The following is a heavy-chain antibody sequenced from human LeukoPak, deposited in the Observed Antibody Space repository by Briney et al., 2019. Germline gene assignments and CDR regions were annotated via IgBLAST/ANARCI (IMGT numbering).Heavy chain of an antibody. V-gene: IGHV3-7*01. CDR1: GFTFSSYW. J-gene: IGHJ4*02. CDR3: ARDVWTGVAVSDY. Sequence: GGSLRLSCVASGFTFSSYWMTWVRQAPGRGLEWLANIKEDGSIQYSLDSARGRFTIPRDNAKTSVYLQLNSLRADDTAVYYCARDVWTGVAVSDYWGQGTLVTVSS. CDR2: IKEDGSIQ. D-gene: IGHD6-19*01.